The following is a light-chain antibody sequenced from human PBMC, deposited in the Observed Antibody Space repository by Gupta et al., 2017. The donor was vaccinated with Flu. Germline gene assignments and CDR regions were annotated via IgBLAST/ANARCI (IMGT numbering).Light chain of an antibody. J-gene: IGLJ2*01. CDR1: SSNLGNNP. CDR2: GNN. CDR3: ASWDDNLNGVI. V-gene: IGLV1-44*01. Sequence: QSVLTQPPSASGTPGQRVAISCSGTSSNLGNNPVTWYQQLPGTAPKLLIYGNNLRPSGVPDRFSGSKSGTSASLAISGLQSEDEADYSCASWDDNLNGVIFGGGTKLTVL.